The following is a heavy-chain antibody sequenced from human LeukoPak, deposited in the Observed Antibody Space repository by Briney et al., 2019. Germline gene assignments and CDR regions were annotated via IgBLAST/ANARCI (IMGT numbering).Heavy chain of an antibody. CDR1: GYSFTSYW. V-gene: IGHV5-51*01. J-gene: IGHJ4*02. CDR2: ILPGESGA. D-gene: IGHD4-17*01. CDR3: ARHNNGDFGRNYFQF. Sequence: GESLKISCKGSGYSFTSYWIGWVRQMPGRGLEWMGGILPGESGATYSPSFEGQVTISADTSTSTAYLQWSSLKASDTAIYFCARHNNGDFGRNYFQFWGQGTLVTVSS.